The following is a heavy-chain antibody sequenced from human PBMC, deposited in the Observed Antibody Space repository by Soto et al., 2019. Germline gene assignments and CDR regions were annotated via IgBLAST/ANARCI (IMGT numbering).Heavy chain of an antibody. V-gene: IGHV3-23*01. CDR1: GFSFGGYA. Sequence: EEQLLESGGGLVQPGGSLRLSCAASGFSFGGYAMSWVRQAPGKGLEWVSTLSGSSGGIYYADSVRGRFTISRDNAKNTLSRQESSLRAEDTAVYYWTKWSRRCSGTTSGFYFYAMDVWGQGTTVTVSS. J-gene: IGHJ6*02. D-gene: IGHD2-15*01. CDR2: LSGSSGGI. CDR3: TKWSRRCSGTTSGFYFYAMDV.